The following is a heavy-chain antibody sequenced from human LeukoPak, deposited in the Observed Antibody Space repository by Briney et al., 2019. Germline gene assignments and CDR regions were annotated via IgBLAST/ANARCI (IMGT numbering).Heavy chain of an antibody. J-gene: IGHJ4*02. CDR3: ARELNVEMATHGGGDY. Sequence: GGSLRLSCAASGFTFSSYAMGWVRQAPGKGLQWVSTITGSGGGTYYADSVKGRFTISRDDSKNTLYLQMNSLRAEDTAVYYCARELNVEMATHGGGDYWGQGTLVTVSS. CDR1: GFTFSSYA. V-gene: IGHV3-23*01. D-gene: IGHD5-24*01. CDR2: ITGSGGGT.